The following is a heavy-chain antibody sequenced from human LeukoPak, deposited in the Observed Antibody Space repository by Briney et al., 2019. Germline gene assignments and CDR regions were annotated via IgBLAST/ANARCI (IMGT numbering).Heavy chain of an antibody. D-gene: IGHD3-10*01. V-gene: IGHV3-74*01. CDR2: ISTDGVTT. CDR1: GFSFSRYW. CDR3: ARAVLNIRNGLDI. J-gene: IGHJ3*02. Sequence: GGSLRLSCVTYGFSFSRYWMHWVRRVPDKGLVWVARISTDGVTTDYAGSVKGRFAISTDNAKNTLYLQMNSLRAEDTAVYYCARAVLNIRNGLDIWGQGTMVTVSS.